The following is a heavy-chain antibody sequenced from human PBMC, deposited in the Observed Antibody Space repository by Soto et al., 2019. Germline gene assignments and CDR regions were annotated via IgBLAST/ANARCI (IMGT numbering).Heavy chain of an antibody. V-gene: IGHV4-34*01. CDR2: ISHSGST. CDR3: AREDSWFNY. J-gene: IGHJ5*01. CDR1: GGSFSGYY. Sequence: SETLSLTCAVYGGSFSGYYWSWIRQPPGKGLEWIGEISHSGSTNYNPSLKSRVTISVDTSKNQFSLKLSSVTAADTAVYYCAREDSWFNYWGQGTLVTVSS.